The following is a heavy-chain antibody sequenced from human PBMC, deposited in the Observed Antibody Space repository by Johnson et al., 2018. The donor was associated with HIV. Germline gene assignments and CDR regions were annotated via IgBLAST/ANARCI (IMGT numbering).Heavy chain of an antibody. D-gene: IGHD6-6*01. J-gene: IGHJ3*02. CDR2: ISYDGSNK. CDR1: GFTFDDYG. V-gene: IGHV3-30*03. Sequence: QVQLVESGGGVVQPGRSLRLSCAASGFTFDDYGMSWVRQAPGKGLEWVAVISYDGSNKYYADSVKGRFTISRDNSKNTLYLQMSSLRVEDTDVYCCARVRIIYGSSSHAFDIWGQGTLVTVSS. CDR3: ARVRIIYGSSSHAFDI.